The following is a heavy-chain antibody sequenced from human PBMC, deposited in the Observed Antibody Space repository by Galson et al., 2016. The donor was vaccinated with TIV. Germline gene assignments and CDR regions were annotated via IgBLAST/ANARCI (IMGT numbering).Heavy chain of an antibody. D-gene: IGHD2-2*01. CDR2: TYYRSRWYY. J-gene: IGHJ3*02. Sequence: AISGDSVSSDSAAWDWVRQSPSRGLEWLGRTYYRSRWYYDYKVSVKSRITINPDTSKNQFSLQLNSVTPEDTAVYYCTRAAGKNCYATCETFDIWGEGTMVTVSS. CDR3: TRAAGKNCYATCETFDI. CDR1: GDSVSSDSAA. V-gene: IGHV6-1*01.